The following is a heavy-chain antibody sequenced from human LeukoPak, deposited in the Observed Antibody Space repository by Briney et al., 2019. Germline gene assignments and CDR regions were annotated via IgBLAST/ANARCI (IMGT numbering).Heavy chain of an antibody. Sequence: GRSLRLSCAASGFTFSSYAMHWVRQAPGKGLEWVAVISYDGSNKYYADSVKGRFTISRDNSKNTLYLQMNSLRAEDTAVYYCARDRIESMDVWGQGTTVTVSS. CDR1: GFTFSSYA. CDR2: ISYDGSNK. D-gene: IGHD2/OR15-2a*01. J-gene: IGHJ6*02. V-gene: IGHV3-30-3*01. CDR3: ARDRIESMDV.